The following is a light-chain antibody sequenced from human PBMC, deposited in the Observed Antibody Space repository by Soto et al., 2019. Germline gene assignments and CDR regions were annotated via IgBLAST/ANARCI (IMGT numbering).Light chain of an antibody. J-gene: IGKJ2*01. V-gene: IGKV3-20*01. CDR2: DAS. Sequence: EIVLTQSPGTLSLSPGERATLSCRASQSVSSGYLAWYQQKAGQAPRLLIYDASSRATGIPDRFSGSGSGTEFTLTISSLQSEDFAVYYCQQYNSWPPYTFGQGTKVDIK. CDR3: QQYNSWPPYT. CDR1: QSVSSGY.